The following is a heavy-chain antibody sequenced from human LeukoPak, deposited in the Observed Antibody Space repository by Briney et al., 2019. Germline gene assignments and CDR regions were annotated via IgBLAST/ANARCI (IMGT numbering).Heavy chain of an antibody. V-gene: IGHV5-10-1*01. Sequence: GESLQISCQGSGYSFTSYWISWVRQMPGKGLEWMGRIDPSDSYTNYSPSFQGHVTISADKSISTAYLQWSSLKASDTAMYYCARHVVYCSGGSCTSGRFDIWGQGTMVTVSS. CDR1: GYSFTSYW. CDR2: IDPSDSYT. J-gene: IGHJ3*02. D-gene: IGHD2-15*01. CDR3: ARHVVYCSGGSCTSGRFDI.